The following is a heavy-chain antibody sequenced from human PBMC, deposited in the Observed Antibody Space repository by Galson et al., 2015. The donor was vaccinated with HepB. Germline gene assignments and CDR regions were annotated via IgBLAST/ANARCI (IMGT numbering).Heavy chain of an antibody. CDR2: FDPEDGET. V-gene: IGHV1-24*01. CDR3: ATGLRGRFLEWPDDY. J-gene: IGHJ4*02. Sequence: SVKVSCKVSGYTLTELSMHWVRQAPGKGLEWMGGFDPEDGETIYAQKFQGRVTMTEDTSTDTAYMELSSLRSEDTAVYYCATGLRGRFLEWPDDYWGQGTLVTVSS. CDR1: GYTLTELS. D-gene: IGHD3-3*01.